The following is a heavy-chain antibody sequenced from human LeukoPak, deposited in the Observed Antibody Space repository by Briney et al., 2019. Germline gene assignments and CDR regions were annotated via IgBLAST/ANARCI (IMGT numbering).Heavy chain of an antibody. CDR1: GFTFSSYA. V-gene: IGHV3-23*01. CDR3: AKNLYCGGGSCYPSALGMDV. Sequence: GGSLRLSCAASGFTFSSYAMSWVRQAPGKGLEWVSSISGSGNRTYYADSVKGRFTISRDNSKNTLFLQMNSLRAEDTAVYYCAKNLYCGGGSCYPSALGMDVWGQGTTVTASS. CDR2: ISGSGNRT. J-gene: IGHJ6*02. D-gene: IGHD2-15*01.